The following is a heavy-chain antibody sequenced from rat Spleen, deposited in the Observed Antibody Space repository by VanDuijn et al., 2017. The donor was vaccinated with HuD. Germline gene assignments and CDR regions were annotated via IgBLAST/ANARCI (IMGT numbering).Heavy chain of an antibody. Sequence: QVQLKESGPGLVKPSLTLSLTCTVSGFSLSNYGVFWVRQPPGKGLEWMGVIWGDGSTNYNSALKSRLSISRDTSKSQVFLKMNSLQTEDTAIYFCTSQYYYDGYYRDYWGQGVMVTVSS. J-gene: IGHJ2*01. D-gene: IGHD1-12*03. V-gene: IGHV2-13*01. CDR1: GFSLSNYG. CDR3: TSQYYYDGYYRDY. CDR2: IWGDGST.